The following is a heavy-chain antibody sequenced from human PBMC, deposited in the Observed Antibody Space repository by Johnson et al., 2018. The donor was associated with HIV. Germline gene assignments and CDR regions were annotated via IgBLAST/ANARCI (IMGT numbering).Heavy chain of an antibody. Sequence: QVQLVESGGGVVQPGRSLRLSCAASGFTFSTYGMHWVRQAPGKGLEWVAVTSYDGGNKYYADSVKGRLTISRDNSKNTVYLQMNSLRAEDTAVYYCARRMVVGYHALDFWGQGTVVSVPS. CDR1: GFTFSTYG. CDR2: TSYDGGNK. V-gene: IGHV3-30*19. J-gene: IGHJ3*01. CDR3: ARRMVVGYHALDF. D-gene: IGHD2-21*01.